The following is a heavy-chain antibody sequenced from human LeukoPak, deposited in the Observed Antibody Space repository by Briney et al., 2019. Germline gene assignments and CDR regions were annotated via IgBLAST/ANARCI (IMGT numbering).Heavy chain of an antibody. D-gene: IGHD3-3*01. J-gene: IGHJ3*02. Sequence: GRSLRLSCAASGFTFSSYAMHWVRQDPGKGLEWVAVISYDGSNKYYADSVKGRFTISRDNSKNTLYLQMNSLRAEDTAVYYCARDTTPPRFGVVRSDAFDIWGQGTMVTVSS. CDR1: GFTFSSYA. CDR3: ARDTTPPRFGVVRSDAFDI. V-gene: IGHV3-30-3*01. CDR2: ISYDGSNK.